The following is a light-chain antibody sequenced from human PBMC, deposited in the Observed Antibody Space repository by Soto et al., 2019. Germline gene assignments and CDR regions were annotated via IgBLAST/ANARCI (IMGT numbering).Light chain of an antibody. J-gene: IGKJ3*01. Sequence: EIVLTQSPGSLSLSPGERATLSCRASQSVTSTYLAWYQQKLGQAPRLLIYDVSTRATGIPDRFSGSGSGTDFTLTISIVEPEYFGVYYCQQYHGSPYLFTFGPGTKVDIK. V-gene: IGKV3-20*01. CDR3: QQYHGSPYLFT. CDR2: DVS. CDR1: QSVTSTY.